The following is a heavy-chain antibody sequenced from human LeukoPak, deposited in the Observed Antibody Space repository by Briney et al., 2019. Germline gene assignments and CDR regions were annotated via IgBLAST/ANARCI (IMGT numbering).Heavy chain of an antibody. D-gene: IGHD6-13*01. V-gene: IGHV4-59*01. CDR2: IYYSGST. Sequence: SETLSLTCTVSGGSISSYYWSWIRQPPGKGLEWIGYIYYSGSTNYNPSLKSRVTISVDTSKNQFSLKLSSVTAADTAVYYCARDGGVYSSSWYPLGDHYYYYMDVWGKGTTVTVSS. CDR3: ARDGGVYSSSWYPLGDHYYYYMDV. CDR1: GGSISSYY. J-gene: IGHJ6*03.